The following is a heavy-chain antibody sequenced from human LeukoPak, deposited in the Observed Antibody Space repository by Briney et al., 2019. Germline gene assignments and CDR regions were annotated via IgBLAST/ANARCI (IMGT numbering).Heavy chain of an antibody. V-gene: IGHV4-59*12. CDR2: IYDSGST. CDR1: GGSISSYY. CDR3: ARYGGSGTYFFDY. J-gene: IGHJ4*02. Sequence: PSETLSLTCTVSGGSISSYYWSWIRQPAGKGLEWIGYIYDSGSTYYNPFLKSRVTISVDRSKNQFSLKLSSVTAADTAVYYCARYGGSGTYFFDYWGQGTLVTVSS. D-gene: IGHD3-10*01.